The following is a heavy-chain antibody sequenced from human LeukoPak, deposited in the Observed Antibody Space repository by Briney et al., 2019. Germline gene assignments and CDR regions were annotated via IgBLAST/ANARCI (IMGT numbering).Heavy chain of an antibody. CDR3: TNVMVVAGTKYLCF. V-gene: IGHV3-21*01. CDR1: GFTFSSYS. D-gene: IGHD2-15*01. J-gene: IGHJ4*02. Sequence: GGSLRLSCAGSGFTFSSYSVNWVRQAPGTGLEGVPFISSRSGYIYYADSVKGRFTSSRDNAQNLLYLQLHSLIAEDPAVYYCTNVMVVAGTKYLCFWGQGTLVTVSA. CDR2: ISSRSGYI.